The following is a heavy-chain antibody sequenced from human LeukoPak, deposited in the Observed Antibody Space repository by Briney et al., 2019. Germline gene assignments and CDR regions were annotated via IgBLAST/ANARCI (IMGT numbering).Heavy chain of an antibody. J-gene: IGHJ4*02. CDR1: GFTFDDYS. CDR2: ISWNSGAT. Sequence: SLRLSCAASGFTFDDYSMHWVRQAPGKGLEWVAGISWNSGATGYADSVEGRFSASRDNAKNSLYLQMDSLRTEDTALYYCAKDRTYSGYDALDYWGQGTLVTVSS. V-gene: IGHV3-9*01. CDR3: AKDRTYSGYDALDY. D-gene: IGHD5-12*01.